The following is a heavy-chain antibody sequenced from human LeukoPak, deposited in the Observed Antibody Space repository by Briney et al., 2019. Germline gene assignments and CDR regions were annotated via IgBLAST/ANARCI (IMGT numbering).Heavy chain of an antibody. CDR2: ISIDGVNT. CDR3: ARDLALGDDAFDI. J-gene: IGHJ3*02. V-gene: IGHV3-64*01. D-gene: IGHD2-21*02. Sequence: GGSLRLSCAAPGFTSRNYVRNWVGQAQGRGGDFVCSISIDGVNTDYASSVKGRFTVSRDNSKNTLYLQMGSLSAEDTAVYYCARDLALGDDAFDIWGQGTMVTVSS. CDR1: GFTSRNYV.